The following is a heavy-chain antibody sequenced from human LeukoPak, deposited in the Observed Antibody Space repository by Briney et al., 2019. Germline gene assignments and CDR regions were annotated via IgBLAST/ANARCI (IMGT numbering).Heavy chain of an antibody. CDR3: ARVGCTTTSCLAN. Sequence: PGGSLRVSCALSGLTFSSYWMSWVRQAPGEGLELVANIKQDGSEKYYVDSVKGRFTISRENVKNSLYLQMSSLRVEDTAVYYCARVGCTTTSCLANWGQGTLVTVSS. J-gene: IGHJ4*02. V-gene: IGHV3-7*01. D-gene: IGHD2-2*01. CDR2: IKQDGSEK. CDR1: GLTFSSYW.